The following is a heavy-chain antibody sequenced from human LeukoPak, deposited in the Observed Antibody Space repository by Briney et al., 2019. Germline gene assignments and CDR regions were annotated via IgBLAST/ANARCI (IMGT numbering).Heavy chain of an antibody. CDR3: ARAIVVANDAFDI. V-gene: IGHV4-39*01. D-gene: IGHD3-22*01. J-gene: IGHJ3*02. CDR2: IYYSGST. Sequence: PSETLSLTCTVSGGSISSSSYYWGWIRQPPGEWLEWIGSIYYSGSTYYNPSLKCRVTISVDTSKNQFSLKLSSVTAADTAVYYCARAIVVANDAFDIWGQGTMVTVSS. CDR1: GGSISSSSYY.